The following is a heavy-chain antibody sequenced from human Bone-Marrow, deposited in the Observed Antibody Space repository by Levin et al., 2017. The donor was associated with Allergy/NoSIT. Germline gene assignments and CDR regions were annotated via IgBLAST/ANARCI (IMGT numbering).Heavy chain of an antibody. V-gene: IGHV4-39*01. Sequence: ASETLSLTCSVSGGSISSSTYSWGWIRQPPGKGLEWIGNVYYTGSTHSNPSLKSRVTISADTSKNQFSLKLSSVTAADTAVYYCARAPYYGPARPYQSDYWGQGTLVTVSS. J-gene: IGHJ4*02. CDR2: VYYTGST. CDR3: ARAPYYGPARPYQSDY. CDR1: GGSISSSTYS. D-gene: IGHD3-10*01.